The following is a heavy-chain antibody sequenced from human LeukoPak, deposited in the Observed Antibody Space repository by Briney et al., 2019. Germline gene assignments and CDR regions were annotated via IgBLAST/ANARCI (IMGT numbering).Heavy chain of an antibody. CDR1: GFIFSNYG. J-gene: IGHJ4*02. CDR2: IRGNADTT. V-gene: IGHV3-23*01. Sequence: PGGSLRLSCAASGFIFSNYGMSWVRQAPGKGLEWVSGIRGNADTTYYADSVKGRFSIFRDNSKNMLYLQMNSLRVEDTAVYYCAKPAYPSPPVPSGGSWSVDYWGQGTLVTVSS. CDR3: AKPAYPSPPVPSGGSWSVDY. D-gene: IGHD2-15*01.